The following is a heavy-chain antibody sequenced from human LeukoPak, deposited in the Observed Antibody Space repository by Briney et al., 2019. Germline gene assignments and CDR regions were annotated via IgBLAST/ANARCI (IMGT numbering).Heavy chain of an antibody. CDR2: IFDSGTTNYNPST. Sequence: SETLSLTCTVSGGSIISYFWSWIRQPPGKGPEWIGYIFDSGTTNYNPSTNYNPSLKSRVTVSLDTSKSHFSLKLSSVTAADTAVHFCARGGVTTIAQYDYWGQGILVTVSS. CDR1: GGSIISYF. V-gene: IGHV4-59*01. CDR3: ARGGVTTIAQYDY. D-gene: IGHD5-12*01. J-gene: IGHJ4*02.